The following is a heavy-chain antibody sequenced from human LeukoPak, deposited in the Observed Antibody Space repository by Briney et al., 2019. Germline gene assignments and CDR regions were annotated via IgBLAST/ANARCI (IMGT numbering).Heavy chain of an antibody. CDR2: INWNSGII. V-gene: IGHV3-9*01. Sequence: GGSLRLSCAASGFTFDDYAMHWVRQAPGKGLEWVSGINWNSGIIAYADSVKGRFTISRDNAKNSLYLQMNSLRTEDTALYYCAKKGSSWYVDAFDIWGQGTMVTVSS. J-gene: IGHJ3*02. CDR1: GFTFDDYA. D-gene: IGHD6-13*01. CDR3: AKKGSSWYVDAFDI.